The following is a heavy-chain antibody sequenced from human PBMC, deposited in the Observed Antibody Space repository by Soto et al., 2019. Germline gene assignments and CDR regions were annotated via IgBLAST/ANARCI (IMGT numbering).Heavy chain of an antibody. CDR2: IYYSGST. Sequence: QVQLQESGPGLVKPSQTLSLTCTVSGVSISSGYYYWSWIRQHPGKVLEWIGYIYYSGSTYYNPSLKSRVTIAVDTSNNQFSLKLRSVTAADTAVYYCARDQDQPFLDVWGQGTAVTVSS. CDR1: GVSISSGYYY. V-gene: IGHV4-31*03. CDR3: ARDQDQPFLDV. J-gene: IGHJ6*02.